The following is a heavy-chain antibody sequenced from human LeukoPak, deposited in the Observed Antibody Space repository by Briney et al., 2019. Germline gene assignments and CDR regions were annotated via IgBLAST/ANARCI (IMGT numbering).Heavy chain of an antibody. CDR3: AKYCGGDCYGMDV. CDR1: GFTLSRQW. Sequence: GGSLRLSSPASGFTLSRQWMSCVSHADGEGREWVGNIKQEGSEKDYVDSVKGRFTIARDNAKNSLYLQMNSLRAEDTAVYYCAKYCGGDCYGMDVWGQGTTVTVSS. CDR2: IKQEGSEK. V-gene: IGHV3-7*01. J-gene: IGHJ6*02. D-gene: IGHD2-21*01.